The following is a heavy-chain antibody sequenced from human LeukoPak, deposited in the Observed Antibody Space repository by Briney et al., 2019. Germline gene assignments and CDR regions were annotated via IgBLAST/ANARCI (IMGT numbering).Heavy chain of an antibody. D-gene: IGHD5-12*01. CDR3: ARGGGYSGFDYSFAFDI. CDR2: IKQDGSEK. J-gene: IGHJ3*02. V-gene: IGHV3-7*01. Sequence: GGSLRLSCAAPGFTFSSYWMSWVRQAPGKGLEWVANIKQDGSEKYYVDSVKGRFTISRDNAKNSLYLQMNSLRAEDTAVYYCARGGGYSGFDYSFAFDIWGQGTMVTVSS. CDR1: GFTFSSYW.